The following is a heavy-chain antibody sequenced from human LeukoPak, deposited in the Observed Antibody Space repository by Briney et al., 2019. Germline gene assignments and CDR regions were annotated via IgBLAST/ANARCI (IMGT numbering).Heavy chain of an antibody. D-gene: IGHD3-3*02. V-gene: IGHV3-11*04. CDR3: ASVGFLEWLLRYFHY. CDR2: ISSSGSTI. J-gene: IGHJ4*02. CDR1: GFTFSDYC. Sequence: GGSLRLSCAASGFTFSDYCMSWIRQAPGKGLGWVSYISSSGSTIYYADSVKGRFTISRDNAKNSLYLQMNSLRAEDTAVYYCASVGFLEWLLRYFHYWGQGTLVTVSS.